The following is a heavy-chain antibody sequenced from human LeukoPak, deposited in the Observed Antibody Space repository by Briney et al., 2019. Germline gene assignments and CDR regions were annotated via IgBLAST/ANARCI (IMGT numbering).Heavy chain of an antibody. CDR1: GGSISSGGYS. D-gene: IGHD3-10*01. CDR2: IYHSGST. Sequence: TTSETLSLTCAVSGGSISSGGYSWSWIRQPPGKGLEWIGFIYHSGSTYYNPSLKSRVTISVDRSKNQFSLKLSSVTAADTAVYYCARRGGSGRDDAFHIWGQGTMVIVSS. CDR3: ARRGGSGRDDAFHI. J-gene: IGHJ3*02. V-gene: IGHV4-30-2*01.